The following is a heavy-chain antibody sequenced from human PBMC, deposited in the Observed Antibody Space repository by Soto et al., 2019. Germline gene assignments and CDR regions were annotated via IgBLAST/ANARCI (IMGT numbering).Heavy chain of an antibody. CDR2: ITGGGHT. CDR3: VKDRAGWGSFDI. V-gene: IGHV3-23*01. CDR1: GFTFND. D-gene: IGHD3-16*01. Sequence: EVQVLESGGGLVQPGGSLRLSCSASGFTFNDINWVRQAPGKGLEWISRITGGGHTDYVDSVKGRFTISRDNSKNTGYLQMSSLRVDDLAVYYCVKDRAGWGSFDIWGQGTVVTVSS. J-gene: IGHJ3*02.